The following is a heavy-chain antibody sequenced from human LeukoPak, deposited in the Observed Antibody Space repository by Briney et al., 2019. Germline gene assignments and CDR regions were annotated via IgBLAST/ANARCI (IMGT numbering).Heavy chain of an antibody. D-gene: IGHD3-16*01. J-gene: IGHJ4*02. Sequence: SETLSLTCAVYGGSFSGYYWSWIRQPPGKGLEWIGEINHSGSTNYNPSLKSRVTISIDTSKNQISLKLSSVTAADTAVYYCARRPLGGIDYWGQGTLVTVSS. CDR3: ARRPLGGIDY. CDR1: GGSFSGYY. CDR2: INHSGST. V-gene: IGHV4-34*01.